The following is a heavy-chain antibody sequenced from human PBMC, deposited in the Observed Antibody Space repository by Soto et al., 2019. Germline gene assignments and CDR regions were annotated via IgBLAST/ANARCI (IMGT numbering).Heavy chain of an antibody. J-gene: IGHJ3*02. CDR3: ARGNYDYFGGNYRYVGGAFDI. CDR2: IYFSGIT. Sequence: QVQLQQSGPGLVKPSETLSLTCTVSGVSFNNNYWSWVRQPPGKGLEWIGYIYFSGITNYNPSLKSRVSISVDTSKDQVSLKLTSVTAADTAMYYCARGNYDYFGGNYRYVGGAFDIWGPGTVVTVSS. D-gene: IGHD3-16*02. CDR1: GVSFNNNY. V-gene: IGHV4-59*01.